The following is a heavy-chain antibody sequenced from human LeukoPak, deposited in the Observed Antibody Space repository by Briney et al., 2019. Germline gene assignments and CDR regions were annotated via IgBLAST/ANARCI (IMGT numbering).Heavy chain of an antibody. CDR2: MNPNSGNT. V-gene: IGHV1-8*01. CDR1: GYTFTSYD. J-gene: IGHJ6*02. D-gene: IGHD5-18*01. Sequence: ASVKVSCKASGYTFTSYDINWVRQATGQGLEWMGWMNPNSGNTGYAQKFQGRVTMTRNTSISTAYMELSSLRSEDTAVYYCARVLSSAWIQLWLPYYYGMDVWGQGTTVTVSS. CDR3: ARVLSSAWIQLWLPYYYGMDV.